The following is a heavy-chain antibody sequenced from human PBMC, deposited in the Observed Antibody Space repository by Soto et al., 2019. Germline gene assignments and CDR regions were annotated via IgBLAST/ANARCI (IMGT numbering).Heavy chain of an antibody. D-gene: IGHD3-9*01. CDR1: GFTFGDYA. CDR2: IRSKAYGGTT. J-gene: IGHJ6*02. Sequence: GGSLRLSCTASGFTFGDYAMSWFRQAPGKGLEWVGFIRSKAYGGTTEYAASVKGRFTISRDDSKSIAYLQMNSLKTEDTAVYYCTRSKLRYFDWLPYYYGMDVWGQGTTVTVSS. CDR3: TRSKLRYFDWLPYYYGMDV. V-gene: IGHV3-49*03.